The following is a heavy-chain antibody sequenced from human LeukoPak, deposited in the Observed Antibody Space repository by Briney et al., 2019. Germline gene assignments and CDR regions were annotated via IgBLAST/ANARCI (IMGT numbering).Heavy chain of an antibody. Sequence: GRSLRLSCAASGFTFSSYGMHWVRQAPGKGLEWVALIWYDGSKKYYADSVKGRFTISRDNSENTLYLQLNSLRAEDTAIYYCARLQGVSTFDYWGQGTLVTVSS. V-gene: IGHV3-33*08. D-gene: IGHD5/OR15-5a*01. CDR3: ARLQGVSTFDY. CDR2: IWYDGSKK. CDR1: GFTFSSYG. J-gene: IGHJ4*02.